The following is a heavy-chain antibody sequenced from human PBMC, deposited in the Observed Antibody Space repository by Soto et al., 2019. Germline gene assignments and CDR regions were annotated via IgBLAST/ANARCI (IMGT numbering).Heavy chain of an antibody. J-gene: IGHJ6*02. CDR1: GGTFSSYA. D-gene: IGHD3-10*01. V-gene: IGHV1-69*01. Sequence: QVQLVQSGAEVKKPGSSVKVSCKASGGTFSSYAISWVRQAPGQGLEWMGGIIPIFGTANYAQKFQGRVTITADESTSTAYMELSSLRSEDTAVYYCARNIPFRGVIKVVYYYGMDVWGQGTTVTVSS. CDR2: IIPIFGTA. CDR3: ARNIPFRGVIKVVYYYGMDV.